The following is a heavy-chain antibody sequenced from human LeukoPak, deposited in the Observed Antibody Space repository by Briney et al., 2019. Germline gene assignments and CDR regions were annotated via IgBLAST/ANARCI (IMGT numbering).Heavy chain of an antibody. D-gene: IGHD1-1*01. V-gene: IGHV3-33*01. J-gene: IGHJ4*02. CDR3: ARDFSGTVYYFDY. CDR2: IWYDGSNK. CDR1: GFTFSSYG. Sequence: GGSLRPSCAASGFTFSSYGMHWVRQAPGKGLEWVAVIWYDGSNKYYADSVKGRFTISRDNSKNTLYLQMNSLRAEDTAVYYCARDFSGTVYYFDYWGQGTLVTVSS.